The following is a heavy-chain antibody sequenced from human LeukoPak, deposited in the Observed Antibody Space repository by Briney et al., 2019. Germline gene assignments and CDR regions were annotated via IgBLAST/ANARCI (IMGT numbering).Heavy chain of an antibody. V-gene: IGHV3-33*08. CDR1: GFTFDDYG. CDR3: ARIGEQESFDF. Sequence: GGSLRLSCAASGFTFDDYGMNWVRQAPGKGLEGVAIIWYDGSNEHYADSVKGRFTISRDNSENTLYLQMNSLRAEDTAVYCCARIGEQESFDFWGQGTMVTVSS. J-gene: IGHJ3*01. CDR2: IWYDGSNE. D-gene: IGHD1-26*01.